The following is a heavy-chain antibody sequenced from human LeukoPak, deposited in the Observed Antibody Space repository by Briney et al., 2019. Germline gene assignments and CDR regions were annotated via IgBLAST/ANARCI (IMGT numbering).Heavy chain of an antibody. Sequence: PGGSLRLSCTVSGFTFDDYPMHWVRHTPGKGLEWVAGITWNRDNIGYGDSVKGRFTISRDNVKNVLYLQMNSLRPEDTALYYCAKDLSSAITSALVLDVWGQGTTVIVS. CDR1: GFTFDDYP. CDR3: AKDLSSAITSALVLDV. CDR2: ITWNRDNI. V-gene: IGHV3-9*01. D-gene: IGHD3-22*01. J-gene: IGHJ6*02.